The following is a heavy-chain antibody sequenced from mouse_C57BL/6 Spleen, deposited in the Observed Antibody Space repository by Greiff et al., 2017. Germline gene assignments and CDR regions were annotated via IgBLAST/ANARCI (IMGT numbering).Heavy chain of an antibody. Sequence: EVNVVESGGGLVKPGGSLTLSCAASGFTFSDYGMHWVRQAPEKGLEWVAYISSGSSTIYYADTVKGRFTISRDNAKNTLFLQMTSLRSEDTAMYYCARMVTTYYAMDYWGQGTSVTVSS. CDR2: ISSGSSTI. J-gene: IGHJ4*01. V-gene: IGHV5-17*01. CDR3: ARMVTTYYAMDY. D-gene: IGHD2-3*01. CDR1: GFTFSDYG.